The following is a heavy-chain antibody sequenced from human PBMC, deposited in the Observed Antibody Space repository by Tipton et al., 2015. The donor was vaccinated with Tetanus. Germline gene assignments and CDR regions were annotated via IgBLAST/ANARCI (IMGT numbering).Heavy chain of an antibody. D-gene: IGHD1-1*01. CDR2: ISYDGSKK. J-gene: IGHJ6*02. Sequence: SLRLSCAASGFTFGDFGMHWVRLPPGKGLEWVTLISYDGSKKYYGDSVKGRFTISRDNSKDSLYLDMKSLRTEDTAIYYCAKGTGHSRLDVWGQGTTVVVSS. CDR3: AKGTGHSRLDV. CDR1: GFTFGDFG. V-gene: IGHV3-30*18.